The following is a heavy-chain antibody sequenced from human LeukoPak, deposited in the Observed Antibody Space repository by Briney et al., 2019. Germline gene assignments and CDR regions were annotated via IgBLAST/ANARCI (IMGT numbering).Heavy chain of an antibody. V-gene: IGHV4-61*02. D-gene: IGHD2-2*01. CDR3: ARDPNYCSSTSCYEWDYYMDV. CDR1: GGSISSGSYY. CDR2: IYTSGST. Sequence: SETLSLTCTVSGGSISSGSYYWSWIRQPAGEGLEWIGRIYTSGSTNYNPSLKSRVTISVDTSKNQFSLKLSSVTAADTAVYYCARDPNYCSSTSCYEWDYYMDVWGKGTTVTVSS. J-gene: IGHJ6*03.